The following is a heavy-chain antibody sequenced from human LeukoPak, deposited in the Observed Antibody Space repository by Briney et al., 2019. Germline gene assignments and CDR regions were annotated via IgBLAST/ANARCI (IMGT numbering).Heavy chain of an antibody. V-gene: IGHV1-46*01. Sequence: KFQGRVTMTRDTSTSTVYMETSSLRSEDTAVYYCARGPFHTYNWDYWGQGTLVTVSS. D-gene: IGHD5-24*01. CDR3: ARGPFHTYNWDY. J-gene: IGHJ4*02.